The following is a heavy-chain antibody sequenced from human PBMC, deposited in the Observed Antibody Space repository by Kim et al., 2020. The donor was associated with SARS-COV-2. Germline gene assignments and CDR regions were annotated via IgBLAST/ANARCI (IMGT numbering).Heavy chain of an antibody. V-gene: IGHV3-72*01. J-gene: IGHJ1*01. D-gene: IGHD6-13*01. CDR3: ARLIAAATSFQH. Sequence: YAASVKGRFTISRDDSKNSLYLQMNSLKTEDTAVYYCARLIAAATSFQHWGQGTLVTVSS.